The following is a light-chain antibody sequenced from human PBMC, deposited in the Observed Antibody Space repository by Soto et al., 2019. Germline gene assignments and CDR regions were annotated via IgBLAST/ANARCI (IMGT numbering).Light chain of an antibody. Sequence: DIVMTQSPDSLAVSLGERATINCKSSQSVLYSSNNKNYLVWYQQKPGQPPKLLISWASTRESGVPDRFSGSGSGTDFTLTISSLQAEDVAVYYCQQYFTTPLTFGGGTKVEIK. V-gene: IGKV4-1*01. CDR3: QQYFTTPLT. CDR2: WAS. J-gene: IGKJ4*01. CDR1: QSVLYSSNNKNY.